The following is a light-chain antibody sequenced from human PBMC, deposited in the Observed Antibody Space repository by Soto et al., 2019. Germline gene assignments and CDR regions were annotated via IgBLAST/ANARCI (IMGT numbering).Light chain of an antibody. J-gene: IGKJ1*01. CDR2: DAS. CDR1: QNIRSR. V-gene: IGKV1-5*01. Sequence: IHITQSPSSLSASVLDIVTIPCRTSQNIRSRLAWYQQKPGKAPRLLISDASSLETGVPSWFSGRGSGTEFTLTINSLQPGYFATDYCQQYKSYWTFGRGTKVDIK. CDR3: QQYKSYWT.